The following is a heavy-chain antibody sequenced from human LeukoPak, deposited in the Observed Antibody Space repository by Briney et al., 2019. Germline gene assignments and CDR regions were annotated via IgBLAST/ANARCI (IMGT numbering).Heavy chain of an antibody. CDR1: GFTFSSYA. Sequence: TGGSLRLSCAASGFTFSSYAMSWVRQAPGKGLEWVSAISGSGDSTYYADSVKGRFTISRDNSKNTLYLQMNSLRAEDTAVYYCAKRGGGTMFAFDIWAKGQWSPSLQ. V-gene: IGHV3-23*01. CDR2: ISGSGDST. D-gene: IGHD3-10*02. CDR3: AKRGGGTMFAFDI. J-gene: IGHJ3*02.